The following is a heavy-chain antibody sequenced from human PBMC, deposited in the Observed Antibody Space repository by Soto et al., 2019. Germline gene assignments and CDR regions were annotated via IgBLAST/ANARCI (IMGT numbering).Heavy chain of an antibody. CDR2: IWYDGSNK. CDR3: ASWPTVVRGYYYYGMDV. Sequence: GGSLRLSCAASGFTFSSYGMHWVRQAPGKGLEWVAVIWYDGSNKYYADSVKGRFTISRDNSKNTLYLQMNSLRAEDTAVYYCASWPTVVRGYYYYGMDVWGQGTTVTVSS. D-gene: IGHD3-10*01. J-gene: IGHJ6*02. V-gene: IGHV3-33*01. CDR1: GFTFSSYG.